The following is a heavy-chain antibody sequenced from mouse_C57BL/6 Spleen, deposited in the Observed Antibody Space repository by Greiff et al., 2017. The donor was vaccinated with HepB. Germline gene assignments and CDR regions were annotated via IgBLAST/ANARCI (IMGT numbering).Heavy chain of an antibody. Sequence: QVQLQQSGAELVKPGASVKLSCKASGYTFTSYWMHWVKQRPGQGLEWIGMIHPNSGSTNYNEKFKSKATLTVDKSSSTAYMQLSSLTSEDSAVYYCASRGVVATDYAMDYWGQGTSVTVSS. CDR3: ASRGVVATDYAMDY. CDR1: GYTFTSYW. J-gene: IGHJ4*01. V-gene: IGHV1-64*01. D-gene: IGHD1-1*01. CDR2: IHPNSGST.